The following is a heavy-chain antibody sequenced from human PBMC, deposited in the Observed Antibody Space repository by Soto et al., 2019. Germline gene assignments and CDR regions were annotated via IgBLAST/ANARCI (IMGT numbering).Heavy chain of an antibody. Sequence: QVQLVQSGAAVKKPGASVKVSCKASGYTFTSYGFSWVRQAPGQGLEWMGWISAYNGNTNYAQKIQGKVTMTTDTSTSTAYMELRSLRSDDTAVYYCARYHLNSYYYGIDVWGQGTTVTVSS. J-gene: IGHJ6*02. CDR1: GYTFTSYG. CDR2: ISAYNGNT. CDR3: ARYHLNSYYYGIDV. D-gene: IGHD2-2*01. V-gene: IGHV1-18*01.